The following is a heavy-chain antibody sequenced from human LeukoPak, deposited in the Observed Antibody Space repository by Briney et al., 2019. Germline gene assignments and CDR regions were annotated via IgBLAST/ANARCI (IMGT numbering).Heavy chain of an antibody. J-gene: IGHJ5*02. D-gene: IGHD5-18*01. CDR1: GYTFTSYD. CDR3: ARGTWIQLWFEENWFDP. V-gene: IGHV1-8*03. Sequence: ASVTVSCKASGYTFTSYDINWVRQATGQGLEWMGWMNPNSGNTGYAQKFQGRVTITRNTSISTAYMELSSLRSEDTAVYYCARGTWIQLWFEENWFDPWCQGTLVTVSS. CDR2: MNPNSGNT.